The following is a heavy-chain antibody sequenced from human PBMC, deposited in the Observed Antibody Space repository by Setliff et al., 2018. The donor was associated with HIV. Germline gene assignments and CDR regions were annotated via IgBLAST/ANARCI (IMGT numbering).Heavy chain of an antibody. J-gene: IGHJ3*02. D-gene: IGHD3-22*01. CDR3: ARQTRTYYYDSSGYSTAFDI. Sequence: GASVKVSCKASGYTFTDYYIHWVRQAPGQGLEWMGRINPNSGGTNYAQKFQGRVTMTRDTSISTAYMELSSLRSDDMVMYYCARQTRTYYYDSSGYSTAFDIWGQGTMVTVSS. CDR2: INPNSGGT. V-gene: IGHV1-2*05. CDR1: GYTFTDYY.